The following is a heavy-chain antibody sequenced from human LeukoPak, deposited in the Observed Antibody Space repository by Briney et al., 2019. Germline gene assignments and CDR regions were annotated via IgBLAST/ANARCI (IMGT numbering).Heavy chain of an antibody. V-gene: IGHV4-59*01. CDR3: ARVTGYMIEDYFDY. D-gene: IGHD3-22*01. Sequence: SETLSLTCTVSGGSISSYYWSWIRQPPGRGLEWIGYIYYSGSTNYNPSLKSRATISVDTSKNQFSLKLSSVTAADTAVYYCARVTGYMIEDYFDYWGQGTLVTVSS. CDR2: IYYSGST. J-gene: IGHJ4*02. CDR1: GGSISSYY.